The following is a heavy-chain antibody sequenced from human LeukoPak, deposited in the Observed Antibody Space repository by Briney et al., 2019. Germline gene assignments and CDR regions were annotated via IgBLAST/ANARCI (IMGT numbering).Heavy chain of an antibody. CDR1: GFAFSDHY. CDR2: ISSSSTNR. J-gene: IGHJ6*02. V-gene: IGHV3-11*06. CDR3: ARTMQDIVVVPAADEYYYYGMDV. D-gene: IGHD2-2*01. Sequence: GGSLRLSCAASGFAFSDHYMSWIRQAPGKGLEWVSCISSSSTNRDYAESVKGRFTISRDNAKNSLYLQMNSLRAEDTAVYYCARTMQDIVVVPAADEYYYYGMDVWGQGTTVTVSS.